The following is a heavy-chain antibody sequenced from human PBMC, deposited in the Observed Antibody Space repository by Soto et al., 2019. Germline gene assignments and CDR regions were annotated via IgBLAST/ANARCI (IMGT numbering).Heavy chain of an antibody. CDR3: ARRGSWSYDDH. V-gene: IGHV3-23*01. Sequence: EVQLLESGGGLVKPGGSLRLSCAASGFTFSSYDMRWVRQAPVKGLEWVSAISGSGDSTYYADSVKGRFTISRDNSKNTLYLQMNTLRDDDTDLYYCARRGSWSYDDHWGQGTVVTVSP. CDR1: GFTFSSYD. D-gene: IGHD1-26*01. CDR2: ISGSGDST. J-gene: IGHJ5*02.